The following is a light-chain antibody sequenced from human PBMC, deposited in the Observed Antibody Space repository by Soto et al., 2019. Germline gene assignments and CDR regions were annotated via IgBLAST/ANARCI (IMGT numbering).Light chain of an antibody. CDR3: QQYDNLPLT. J-gene: IGKJ4*01. V-gene: IGKV1-33*01. CDR2: DAS. CDR1: QDISNY. Sequence: DIPMTQSPSSLSASVGDRVTITCQASQDISNYLHWYQQKPGKAPKLLIYDASNLETGVPSRFSGSGSGTDFTFTISSLQPEGIATYYCQQYDNLPLTFGGGTKVEIK.